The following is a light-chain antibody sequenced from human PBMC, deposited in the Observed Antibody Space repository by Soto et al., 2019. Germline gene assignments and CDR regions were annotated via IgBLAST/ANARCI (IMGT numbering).Light chain of an antibody. CDR2: DVI. CDR1: SSDVGAYNY. J-gene: IGLJ3*02. CDR3: SSKTTSSSTPVV. V-gene: IGLV2-14*01. Sequence: QSALTQPASVSGSPGQSITISCTGTSSDVGAYNYVSWYQQHPGKAPELMIYDVIYRPSGVSDRFSGSKSGNTASLTISGLRTEDEGDYYCSSKTTSSSTPVVFGGGTKLTVL.